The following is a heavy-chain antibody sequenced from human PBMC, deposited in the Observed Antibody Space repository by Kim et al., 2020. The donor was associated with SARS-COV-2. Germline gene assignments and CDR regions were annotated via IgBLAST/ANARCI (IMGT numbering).Heavy chain of an antibody. D-gene: IGHD2-2*01. J-gene: IGHJ6*02. CDR1: GYTFTSYD. Sequence: ASVKVSCKASGYTFTSYDINWVRQATGQGLEWMGWMNPNSGNTGYAQKFQGRVTMTRNTSISTAYMELSSLRSEDTAVYYCARTHCSSTSCYEVGVYGMDVWGQGTTVTVSS. CDR2: MNPNSGNT. V-gene: IGHV1-8*01. CDR3: ARTHCSSTSCYEVGVYGMDV.